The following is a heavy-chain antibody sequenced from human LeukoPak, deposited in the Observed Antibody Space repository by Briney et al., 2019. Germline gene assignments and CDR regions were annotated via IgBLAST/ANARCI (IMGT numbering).Heavy chain of an antibody. V-gene: IGHV1-18*01. Sequence: ASVKVSCKASGYTFIRNAISWVRQAPGQGLEWMGWISAYNGNTNYAQKFQGRVTMTTDTSTSTAYMELRSLRSDDTAVYYCARDATPTTGRFLQPVDYWGQGTLVTVSS. J-gene: IGHJ4*01. CDR2: ISAYNGNT. D-gene: IGHD1-1*01. CDR3: ARDATPTTGRFLQPVDY. CDR1: GYTFIRNA.